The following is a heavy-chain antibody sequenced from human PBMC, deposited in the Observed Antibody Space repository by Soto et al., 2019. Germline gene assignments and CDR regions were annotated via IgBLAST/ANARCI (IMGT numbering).Heavy chain of an antibody. CDR1: GGSISSYY. J-gene: IGHJ5*02. V-gene: IGHV4-59*01. D-gene: IGHD3-10*01. CDR2: IYYSGST. CDR3: ASGGTMVRGVIS. Sequence: PSETLFLTCTVPGGSISSYYWSWIRQPPGKGLEWIGYIYYSGSTNYNPSLKSRVTISVDTSKNQFSLKLSSVTAADTAVYYCASGGTMVRGVISWGQGTLVTVSS.